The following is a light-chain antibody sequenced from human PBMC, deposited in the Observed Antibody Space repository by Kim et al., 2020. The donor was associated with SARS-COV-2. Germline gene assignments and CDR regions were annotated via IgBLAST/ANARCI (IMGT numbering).Light chain of an antibody. J-gene: IGLJ1*01. CDR3: SSHTSSSTLPYV. Sequence: QSALTQPASVSGSPGQSITISCTGTSSDVGGYNYVSWYQQHPGKAPKLMIYEVSNRPSGVSNRFSGFKSGNTASLTISGLQAEDEADYYCSSHTSSSTLPYVFGTGTKVTVL. V-gene: IGLV2-14*01. CDR1: SSDVGGYNY. CDR2: EVS.